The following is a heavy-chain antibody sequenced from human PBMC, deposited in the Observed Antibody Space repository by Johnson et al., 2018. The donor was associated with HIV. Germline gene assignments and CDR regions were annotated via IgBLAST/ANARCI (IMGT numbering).Heavy chain of an antibody. D-gene: IGHD3-22*01. Sequence: QVQLVESGGGLVQPGGSLRLSCAASGFTFSSYGMHWVRQAPGKGLEWVAFIRYDGSNKYYADSVKGRFTISRDNSKNTLYLQMNSLRAEDTAVYYCAKAREYDSTGHDAFDIWGQGTMVTVSS. CDR3: AKAREYDSTGHDAFDI. CDR1: GFTFSSYG. CDR2: IRYDGSNK. J-gene: IGHJ3*02. V-gene: IGHV3-30*02.